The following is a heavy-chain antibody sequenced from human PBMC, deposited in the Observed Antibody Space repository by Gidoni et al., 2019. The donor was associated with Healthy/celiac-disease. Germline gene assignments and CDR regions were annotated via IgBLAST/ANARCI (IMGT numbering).Heavy chain of an antibody. CDR2: ISYDGSNK. Sequence: QVQLVESGGGVVQPGGSLRLSCAASGFTFSDYGMHWVRQAPGEGLEWVSFISYDGSNKCYADSVKGRFTISRDNSKNTLYLQINSLRAEDSAVYYCARAPPHYHSSGYINYWGQGTLVTVSS. CDR1: GFTFSDYG. D-gene: IGHD3-22*01. CDR3: ARAPPHYHSSGYINY. V-gene: IGHV3-30*19. J-gene: IGHJ4*02.